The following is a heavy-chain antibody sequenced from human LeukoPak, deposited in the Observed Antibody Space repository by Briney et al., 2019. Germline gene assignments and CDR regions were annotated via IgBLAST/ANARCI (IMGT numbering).Heavy chain of an antibody. CDR1: GFTFDDYT. CDR2: ISWDGGST. Sequence: PGGSLRLSCAASGFTFDDYTMHWVRQAPGKGLEWVSLISWDGGSTYYADSVKGRFTISRDNSKNSLYLQMNSLRTEDTALYYCAKVWATTSSSGNLGCGYWGQGTLVTVSS. V-gene: IGHV3-43*01. J-gene: IGHJ4*02. D-gene: IGHD3-10*01. CDR3: AKVWATTSSSGNLGCGY.